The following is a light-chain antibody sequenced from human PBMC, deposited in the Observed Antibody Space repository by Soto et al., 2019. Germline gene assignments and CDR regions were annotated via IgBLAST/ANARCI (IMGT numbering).Light chain of an antibody. CDR1: QSVSSTY. CDR2: GAS. CDR3: QQYLSSPFT. V-gene: IGKV3-20*01. J-gene: IGKJ3*01. Sequence: EIVLTQSPGTLSLSPGERATLSCRASQSVSSTYLAWFQQRPGQAPRLLIYGASTRATGIPDRFSGSGSGTDFTLTISRLDPDDFAVYYCQQYLSSPFTFGPGTKVDIK.